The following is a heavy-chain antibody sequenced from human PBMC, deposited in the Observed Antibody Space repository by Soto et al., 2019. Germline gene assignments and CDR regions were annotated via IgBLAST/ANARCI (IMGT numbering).Heavy chain of an antibody. CDR3: ARDRYSSGWYDLDY. J-gene: IGHJ4*02. CDR2: IWYDGSYK. V-gene: IGHV3-33*01. D-gene: IGHD6-19*01. CDR1: GFTFSSYG. Sequence: QVQLVDPGGGVVQPGRSLRLSCAASGFTFSSYGMHWVRQAPGKGLEWVAVIWYDGSYKYYADSVKGRFTISRDNSKNTLYLQMNSLRAEDTAVYYCARDRYSSGWYDLDYWGQGTLVTVSS.